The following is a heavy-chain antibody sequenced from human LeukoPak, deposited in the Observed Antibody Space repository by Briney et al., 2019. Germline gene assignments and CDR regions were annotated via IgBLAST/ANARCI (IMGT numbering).Heavy chain of an antibody. CDR1: GYTFTSYG. D-gene: IGHD3-3*01. CDR2: ISAYNGNT. CDR3: AREKHYDFWSGYNYYYYGMDV. Sequence: ASVKVSCKASGYTFTSYGISWVRQAPGQGLEWMGWISAYNGNTNYAQKLQGRVTMTTDTSTSTAYMELRSLRSDDTAVYYCAREKHYDFWSGYNYYYYGMDVWGQGPRSPSP. J-gene: IGHJ6*02. V-gene: IGHV1-18*01.